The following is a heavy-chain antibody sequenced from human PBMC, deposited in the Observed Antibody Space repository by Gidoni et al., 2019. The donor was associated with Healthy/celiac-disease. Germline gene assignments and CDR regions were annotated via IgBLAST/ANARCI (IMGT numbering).Heavy chain of an antibody. J-gene: IGHJ6*02. V-gene: IGHV3-30*18. Sequence: VQLVESVGGVVQHGRSFRLSCAATGFTFSSYGMQWVRQAPGKGLEWVAVISYDGSNKYYADSVKGRFTISRDNSKNTLYLQMNSLRGEDTAVYYCAKDRWGVDSYGYYYYYGMDVWGQGTTVTVSS. CDR2: ISYDGSNK. D-gene: IGHD5-18*01. CDR1: GFTFSSYG. CDR3: AKDRWGVDSYGYYYYYGMDV.